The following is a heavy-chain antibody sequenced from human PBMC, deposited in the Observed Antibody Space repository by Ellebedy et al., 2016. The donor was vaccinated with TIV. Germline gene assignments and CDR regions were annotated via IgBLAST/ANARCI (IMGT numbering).Heavy chain of an antibody. D-gene: IGHD3/OR15-3a*01. CDR3: ARRSTDFAFDS. CDR1: GFTFSNYW. CDR2: IGSDGIGT. Sequence: GESLKISCAASGFTFSNYWMHWVRQVPGEGLVWVSRIGSDGIGTSYADSVKGRFTISRDNAKNTLFLQMSSLRAEDTAVYFCARRSTDFAFDSWGQGTLVTVSS. V-gene: IGHV3-74*01. J-gene: IGHJ4*02.